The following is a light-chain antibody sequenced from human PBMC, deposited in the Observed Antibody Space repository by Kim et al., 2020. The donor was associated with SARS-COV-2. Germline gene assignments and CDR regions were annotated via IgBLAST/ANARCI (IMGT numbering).Light chain of an antibody. J-gene: IGKJ2*02. Sequence: DIQMTQSPSSLSASVGDRVTITCRASQSISSYLNWYQQKPGKAPKPLIYAASSLQSGVPSRFSGSGSGTYFTLTISSLQPEDFATYYCQQSYSTLCTFGQGTKLEI. V-gene: IGKV1-39*01. CDR1: QSISSY. CDR3: QQSYSTLCT. CDR2: AAS.